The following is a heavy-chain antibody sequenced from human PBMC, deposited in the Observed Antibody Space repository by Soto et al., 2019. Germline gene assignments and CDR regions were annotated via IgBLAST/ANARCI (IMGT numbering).Heavy chain of an antibody. CDR1: GFTSSDYY. Sequence: GESLRLSCSASGFTSSDYYMSWFRQAPGKGLEWVSYISSSGSIIYYADSVKGRFTISRDNAKNSLYLQMNSLRAEDTPVYYCAPDLRYYDSDGSFDYRGQRTPVTVSA. CDR3: APDLRYYDSDGSFDY. J-gene: IGHJ4*02. D-gene: IGHD3-22*01. CDR2: ISSSGSII. V-gene: IGHV3-11*01.